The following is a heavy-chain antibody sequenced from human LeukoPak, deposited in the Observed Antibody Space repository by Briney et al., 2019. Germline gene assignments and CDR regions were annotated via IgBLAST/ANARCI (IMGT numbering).Heavy chain of an antibody. J-gene: IGHJ4*02. V-gene: IGHV3-30*04. D-gene: IGHD2-2*01. CDR3: ARSVVVPAAIPPDY. Sequence: TGGSLRLSCAASGFTFSSQAMHWVRRAPGKGLEWVAVVSYDGSNEYYADSVKGRFTISRDNAKNSLCLQMNSLRAEDTAVYYCARSVVVPAAIPPDYWGQGTLVTVSS. CDR1: GFTFSSQA. CDR2: VSYDGSNE.